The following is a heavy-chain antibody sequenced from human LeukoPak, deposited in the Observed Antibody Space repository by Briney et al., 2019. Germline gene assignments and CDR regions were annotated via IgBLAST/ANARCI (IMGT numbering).Heavy chain of an antibody. D-gene: IGHD3-10*01. V-gene: IGHV3-73*01. CDR1: GFTFSGSA. J-gene: IGHJ4*02. Sequence: GGSLRLSCAASGFTFSGSAMHWVRQASGKGLEWVGRIRSKANSYATAYAASVKGRFTISRDDSKNTAYLQMNSLKTEDTAVYYCTRHTGSGSYSFGYWGQGTLVTVSS. CDR3: TRHTGSGSYSFGY. CDR2: IRSKANSYAT.